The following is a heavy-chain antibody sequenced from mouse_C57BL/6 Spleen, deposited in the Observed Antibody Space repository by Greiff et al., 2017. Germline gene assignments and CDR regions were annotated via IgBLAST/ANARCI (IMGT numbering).Heavy chain of an antibody. CDR3: ARKGGNYGDY. Sequence: VQLRESGAELVMPGASVKLSCKASGYTFTSYWMHWVKQRPGQGLEWIGEIDPSDSYTNYNQKFKGKSTLTVDKSSSTAYMQLSSLTAEDSAVYYCARKGGNYGDYWGQGTTLTVSS. J-gene: IGHJ2*01. CDR1: GYTFTSYW. D-gene: IGHD2-1*01. CDR2: IDPSDSYT. V-gene: IGHV1-69*01.